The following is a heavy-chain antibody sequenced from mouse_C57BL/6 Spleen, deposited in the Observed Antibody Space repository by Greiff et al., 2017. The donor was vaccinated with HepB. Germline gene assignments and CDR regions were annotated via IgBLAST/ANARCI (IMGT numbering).Heavy chain of an antibody. D-gene: IGHD1-1*01. J-gene: IGHJ3*01. CDR3: AREENYGSSSFAY. V-gene: IGHV1-50*01. CDR1: GYTFTSYW. CDR2: IDPSDSYT. Sequence: QVQLQQPGAELVKPGASVKLSCKASGYTFTSYWMQWVKQRPGQGLEWIGEIDPSDSYTNYNQKFKGKATLTVDTSSSTAYMQLSSLTSEDSAVYYCAREENYGSSSFAYWGQGTLVTVSA.